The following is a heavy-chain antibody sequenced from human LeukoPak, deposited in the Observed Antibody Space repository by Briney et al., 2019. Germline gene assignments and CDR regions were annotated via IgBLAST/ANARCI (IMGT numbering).Heavy chain of an antibody. CDR2: IYYSGST. V-gene: IGHV4-59*11. D-gene: IGHD3-22*01. CDR3: ARGGGVTYYDSTGYLWYFDY. J-gene: IGHJ4*02. Sequence: SETLSLTCTVSGGSISSHYWSWSRQPPGKGLEWIGYIYYSGSTKFNPSLKSRVTISVDTSKNQFSLKLSSVTAADTAVYYCARGGGVTYYDSTGYLWYFDYWGQGTLVTVSS. CDR1: GGSISSHY.